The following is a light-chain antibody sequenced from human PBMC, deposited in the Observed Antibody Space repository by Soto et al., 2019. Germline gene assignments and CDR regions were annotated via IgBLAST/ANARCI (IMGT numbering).Light chain of an antibody. V-gene: IGKV3-15*01. Sequence: EIAMTQSPASLSVSPGERATLSWRASQSVSSNLAWYQQKPGQAPRLLIYGASTRATGIPARFSGSGSGTDFTLTITRLEPEDFAVYYCQQYVTSPRTFGQGTKVDIK. CDR1: QSVSSN. CDR2: GAS. CDR3: QQYVTSPRT. J-gene: IGKJ1*01.